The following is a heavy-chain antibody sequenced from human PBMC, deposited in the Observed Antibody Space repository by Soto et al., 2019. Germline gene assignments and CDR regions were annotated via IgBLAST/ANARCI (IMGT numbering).Heavy chain of an antibody. V-gene: IGHV4-39*01. CDR1: GGSISSSSYY. CDR2: IYYSGST. CDR3: ARWDGSGYYGQYYFDY. J-gene: IGHJ4*02. Sequence: PSETLSLTCTVSGGSISSSSYYWGWIRQPPGKGLEWIGSIYYSGSTYYNPSLKSRVTISVDTSKNQFSLKLSSVTAADTAVYYCARWDGSGYYGQYYFDYWGQGTLVTVSS. D-gene: IGHD3-22*01.